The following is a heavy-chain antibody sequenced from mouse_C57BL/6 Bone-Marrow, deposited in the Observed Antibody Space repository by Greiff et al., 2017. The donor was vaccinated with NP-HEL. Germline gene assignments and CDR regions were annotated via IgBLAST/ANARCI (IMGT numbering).Heavy chain of an antibody. J-gene: IGHJ1*03. V-gene: IGHV5-16*01. CDR1: GFTFSDYY. CDR2: INYDGSST. D-gene: IGHD2-1*01. Sequence: EVMLVESEGGLVQPGSSMKLSCTASGFTFSDYYMAWVRQVPEKGLEWVANINYDGSSTYYLDSLKSRFIISRDNAKNILYLEMSSLKSEDTATYYCARALIYYGYWYFDVWGTGTTVTVSS. CDR3: ARALIYYGYWYFDV.